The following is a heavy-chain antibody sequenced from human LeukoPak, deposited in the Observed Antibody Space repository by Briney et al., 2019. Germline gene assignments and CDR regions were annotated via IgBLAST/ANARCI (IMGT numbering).Heavy chain of an antibody. Sequence: PGGSLRLSCAASGFTVSSNYMSWVRQAPGKGLEWVSGISGSGGSTYYADSVKGRFTISRDNSKNTLYLQMNSLRAEDTAIYYCTIDPILSMTTVDYWGQGTLVSVSS. J-gene: IGHJ4*02. CDR3: TIDPILSMTTVDY. V-gene: IGHV3-23*01. CDR2: ISGSGGST. D-gene: IGHD4-23*01. CDR1: GFTVSSNY.